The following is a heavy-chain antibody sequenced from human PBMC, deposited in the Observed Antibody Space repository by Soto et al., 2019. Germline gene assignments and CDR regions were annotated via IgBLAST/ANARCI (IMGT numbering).Heavy chain of an antibody. CDR1: GFSFSDYY. D-gene: IGHD3-22*01. V-gene: IGHV3-72*01. CDR2: TRNKASSYTT. CDR3: AREGSSSGPDYEY. J-gene: IGHJ4*02. Sequence: EVQLVESGGGLVQPGGSLRLSCAASGFSFSDYYINWVRQSPGKGLEWVGRTRNKASSYTTDYAAFVKGRFTISRDDSKNMIYLQMNSLKTEDTAVYYCAREGSSSGPDYEYWWQGTLVSVSS.